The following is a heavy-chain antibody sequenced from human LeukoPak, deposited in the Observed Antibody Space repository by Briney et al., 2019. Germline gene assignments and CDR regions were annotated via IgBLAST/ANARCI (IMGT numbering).Heavy chain of an antibody. CDR1: GFTFNTYA. V-gene: IGHV3-23*01. Sequence: GGSLRLSCAASGFTFNTYAMSWVRQAPGKGLEWVSAISGSSGNTYYADSVKGRFTFSRDNSKNTLYLQMNSLRAEDTAVYYCAKDSVITISPAYYFDYWGQGTLVTVSS. D-gene: IGHD3-9*01. J-gene: IGHJ4*02. CDR2: ISGSSGNT. CDR3: AKDSVITISPAYYFDY.